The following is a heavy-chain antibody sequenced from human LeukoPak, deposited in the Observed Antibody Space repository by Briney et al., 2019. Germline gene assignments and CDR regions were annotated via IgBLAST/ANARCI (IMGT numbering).Heavy chain of an antibody. CDR3: AKDAVPRNSLWDYFDY. Sequence: GGSLRLSCLASGFTFSHYAMTWVRHTPGTGLEWVSGTGGDGGDKDYADSLKGRFTISRDNSKNTLYLQMNSLTAEDTAVYYCAKDAVPRNSLWDYFDYLGEGTLVTVSS. CDR2: TGGDGGDK. J-gene: IGHJ4*02. D-gene: IGHD1-7*01. V-gene: IGHV3-23*01. CDR1: GFTFSHYA.